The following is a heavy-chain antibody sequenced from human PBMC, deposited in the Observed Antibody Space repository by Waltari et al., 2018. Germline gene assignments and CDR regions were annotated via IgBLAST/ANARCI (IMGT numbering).Heavy chain of an antibody. CDR2: FYYSGSP. V-gene: IGHV4-39*01. D-gene: IGHD1-1*01. CDR3: ASTTNYYYYYMDV. CDR1: GGSISSSSYY. Sequence: QLQLQESGPGLVKPSETLSLTCTVSGGSISSSSYYWGWIRQPPGKGLEWIGGFYYSGSPYYNPSLKSRVTIAVDTSKNQFSLKLSSVTAADTAVYYCASTTNYYYYYMDVWGKGTTVTVSS. J-gene: IGHJ6*03.